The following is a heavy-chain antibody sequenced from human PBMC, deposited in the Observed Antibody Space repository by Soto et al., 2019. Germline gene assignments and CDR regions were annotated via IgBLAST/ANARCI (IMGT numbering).Heavy chain of an antibody. D-gene: IGHD1-7*01. J-gene: IGHJ4*02. CDR3: ARHLNNWNYWVSRVED. CDR2: IYYSGST. Sequence: ETLSLTCTVSGGSISSSSYYWGWIRQPPGKGLEWIGSIYYSGSTYYNPSLKSRVTISVDTSKNQFSLKLSSVTAADTAVYYCARHLNNWNYWVSRVEDWGQGTLVNVSS. V-gene: IGHV4-39*01. CDR1: GGSISSSSYY.